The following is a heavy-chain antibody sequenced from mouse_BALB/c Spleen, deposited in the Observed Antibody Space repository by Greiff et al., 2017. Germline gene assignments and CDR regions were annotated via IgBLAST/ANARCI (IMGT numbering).Heavy chain of an antibody. CDR1: GFTFSSYT. CDR3: ARGMITTTYAMDY. CDR2: ISNGGGST. Sequence: EVMLVESGGGLVQPGGSLKLSCAASGFTFSSYTMSWVRQTPEKRLEWVAYISNGGGSTYYPDTVKGRFTISRDNAKNTLYLQMSSLKSEDTAMYYCARGMITTTYAMDYWGQGTSVTVSS. V-gene: IGHV5-12-2*01. J-gene: IGHJ4*01. D-gene: IGHD2-4*01.